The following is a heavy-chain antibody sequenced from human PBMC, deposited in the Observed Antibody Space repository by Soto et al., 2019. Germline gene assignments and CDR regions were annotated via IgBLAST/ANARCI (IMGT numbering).Heavy chain of an antibody. Sequence: SETLSLTCAVSGGSISSGGYSWSWIRQLPGKGLEWIGYIYHSGSTYYNPSLKSRVTISVDRSKNQFSLKLSSVTAADTAVYYCARGLTGTTTPFDYWGQGTLVTVS. CDR3: ARGLTGTTTPFDY. D-gene: IGHD1-1*01. J-gene: IGHJ4*02. CDR2: IYHSGST. V-gene: IGHV4-30-2*01. CDR1: GGSISSGGYS.